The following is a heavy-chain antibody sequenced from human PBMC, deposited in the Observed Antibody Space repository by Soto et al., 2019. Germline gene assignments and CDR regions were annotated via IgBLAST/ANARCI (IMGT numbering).Heavy chain of an antibody. CDR3: AKQMGYYYSSGYLYYYYYMDV. V-gene: IGHV3-23*01. Sequence: GGSLRLSCAASGFTFSSYAMSWVRQAPGKGLEWVSAISGSGGSTYYADSVKGRFTISRDNSKNTLYLQMNSLRAEDMAVYYCAKQMGYYYSSGYLYYYYYMDVWGKGTTVTVSS. CDR2: ISGSGGST. J-gene: IGHJ6*03. CDR1: GFTFSSYA. D-gene: IGHD3-22*01.